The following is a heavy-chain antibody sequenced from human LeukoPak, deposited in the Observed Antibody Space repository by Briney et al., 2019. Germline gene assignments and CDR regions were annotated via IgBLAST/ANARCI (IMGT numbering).Heavy chain of an antibody. CDR2: INHSGST. J-gene: IGHJ4*02. V-gene: IGHV4-39*07. D-gene: IGHD3-16*02. CDR1: GGSISSSSYY. CDR3: ARLKLGIMITFGGVIVPTSFDY. Sequence: SETLSLTCTVSGGSISSSSYYWGWIRQPPGKGLEWIGEINHSGSTNYNPSLKSRVTISVDTSKNQFSLKLSSVTAADTAVYYCARLKLGIMITFGGVIVPTSFDYWGQGTLVTVSS.